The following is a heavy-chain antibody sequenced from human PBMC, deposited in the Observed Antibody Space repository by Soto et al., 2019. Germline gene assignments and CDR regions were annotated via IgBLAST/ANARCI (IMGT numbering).Heavy chain of an antibody. J-gene: IGHJ4*01. CDR3: GRQYGGATTGIDY. CDR2: TYPFDSDT. V-gene: IGHV5-51*01. D-gene: IGHD1-26*01. CDR1: GYTFTYYW. Sequence: GESLKISCEGSGYTFTYYWFGCVRQMPGKGLEWMGVTYPFDSDTRYSPSFQVRVTISAVQSTNTAYLELRRLQAWDTAIYYRGRQYGGATTGIDYWSQGALVTV.